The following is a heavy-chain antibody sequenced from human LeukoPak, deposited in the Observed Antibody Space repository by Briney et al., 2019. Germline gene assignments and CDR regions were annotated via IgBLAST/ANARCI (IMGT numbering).Heavy chain of an antibody. CDR2: IYYSGST. Sequence: SETLSLTCTVSGGSISSSSYYWGWIRQPPGKGLEWIGSIYYSGSTYYNPSLKSRVTISVDTSKNQFSLKLSSVTAADTAVYYCVXRVFGVXMXAFDIWGQGTMVTVSS. CDR1: GGSISSSSYY. V-gene: IGHV4-39*07. J-gene: IGHJ3*02. CDR3: VXRVFGVXMXAFDI. D-gene: IGHD3-3*01.